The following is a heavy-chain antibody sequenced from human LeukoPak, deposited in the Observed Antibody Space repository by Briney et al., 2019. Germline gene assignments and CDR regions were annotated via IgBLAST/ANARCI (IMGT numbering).Heavy chain of an antibody. J-gene: IGHJ3*02. D-gene: IGHD1-26*01. V-gene: IGHV4-34*01. CDR2: INHSGST. CDR3: ARGGSGSYYHAFDI. CDR1: GGSFSGYY. Sequence: PSETLSLTCAVYGGSFSGYYWSWIRQPPGKGLEWIGEINHSGSTNYNPSFKSRVTISVDTSKNQFSLKLSSVTAADTAVYYCARGGSGSYYHAFDIWGQGTMVTVSS.